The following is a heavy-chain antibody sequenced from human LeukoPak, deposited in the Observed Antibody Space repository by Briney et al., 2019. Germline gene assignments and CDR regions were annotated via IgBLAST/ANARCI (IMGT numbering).Heavy chain of an antibody. D-gene: IGHD6-19*01. CDR2: IKSKTDGGTT. CDR3: TTPGYSSGWGGDY. CDR1: RFTFSNAW. V-gene: IGHV3-15*01. J-gene: IGHJ4*02. Sequence: PGGSLRLSCAASRFTFSNAWMSWVRQAPGKGLEWVGRIKSKTDGGTTDYAAPVKGRFTISRDDSKNTLYLQMNSLKTEDTAVYYCTTPGYSSGWGGDYWGQGTLVTVSS.